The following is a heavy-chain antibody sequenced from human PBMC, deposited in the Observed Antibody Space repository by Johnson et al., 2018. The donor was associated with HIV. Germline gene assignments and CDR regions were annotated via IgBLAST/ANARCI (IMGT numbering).Heavy chain of an antibody. J-gene: IGHJ3*02. CDR2: LKSKVDGGTT. CDR3: SREVYQMTAFDI. D-gene: IGHD2-2*01. CDR1: GFTFSNYG. V-gene: IGHV3-15*01. Sequence: EVQLVESGGGVVQPGGSLRLSCAASGFTFSNYGMHWVRQAPGKGLEWVGRLKSKVDGGTTDYAAPVKDRFTISRDDSKNTLYLQINSLKTDDTGVYYCSREVYQMTAFDIWGQGTVVTVSS.